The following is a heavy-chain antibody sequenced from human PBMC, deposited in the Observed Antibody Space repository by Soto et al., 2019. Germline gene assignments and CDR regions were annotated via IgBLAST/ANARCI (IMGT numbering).Heavy chain of an antibody. D-gene: IGHD4-17*01. CDR2: ITGSGGLT. V-gene: IGHV3-23*01. CDR1: GVTFNKYA. CDR3: AKGDYGGNSPYWYFDL. Sequence: EVQLLESGGGLVQPEGSLRLSCEVSGVTFNKYAMSWVRQSPGKGPEWVSAITGSGGLTYYADSVKGRFTVSRDNSKNILFLQMNRLRDEDTATYYCAKGDYGGNSPYWYFDLWGRGTLVIVSS. J-gene: IGHJ2*01.